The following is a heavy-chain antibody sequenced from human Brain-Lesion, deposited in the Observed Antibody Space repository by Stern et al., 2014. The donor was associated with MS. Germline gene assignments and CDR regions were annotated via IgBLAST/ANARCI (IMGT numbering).Heavy chain of an antibody. CDR2: IYHSGSS. CDR1: DDSLNSVVYS. Sequence: VQLVESGSGLVKPSQTLSLTCAVSDDSLNSVVYSWSWIRQPPGKGLEWIGFIYHSGSSYFSPSLKCRVTISVDRSKNQFSLKLSSVTAADTAVYYCARGDHRNSYDSSGYYYFVFDVWGQGTMVTVSS. CDR3: ARGDHRNSYDSSGYYYFVFDV. D-gene: IGHD3-22*01. J-gene: IGHJ3*01. V-gene: IGHV4-30-2*01.